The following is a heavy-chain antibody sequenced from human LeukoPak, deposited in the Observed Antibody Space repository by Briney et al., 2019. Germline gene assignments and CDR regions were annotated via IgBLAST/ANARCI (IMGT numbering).Heavy chain of an antibody. CDR2: IYYSGST. CDR1: GGSINSYY. D-gene: IGHD1-20*01. Sequence: PSETLSLTCAVSGGSINSYYWSWIRQPPGKGLEWIGYIYYSGSTNYNPSLKSRVSISVDTSNNLFSLILTSVTAADTAVYYCARDGGFNWNLDLWGQGTLVTVSS. CDR3: ARDGGFNWNLDL. V-gene: IGHV4-59*12. J-gene: IGHJ5*02.